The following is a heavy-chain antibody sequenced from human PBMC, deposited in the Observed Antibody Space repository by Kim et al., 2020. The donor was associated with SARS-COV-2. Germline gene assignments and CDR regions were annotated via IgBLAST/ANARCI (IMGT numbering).Heavy chain of an antibody. CDR2: VIAIIGTA. J-gene: IGHJ5*02. CDR3: ARCLYRSPSLYRLDP. CDR1: GYTLSSYG. Sequence: SVKVSCKASGYTLSSYGMNWVRQAPGQGLEWMGGVIAIIGTATYAQKFQGRVTITADESKSTAYMELRSLISEDTAVYYCARCLYRSPSLYRLDPWGQGTLVPVSS. D-gene: IGHD6-19*01. V-gene: IGHV1-69*13.